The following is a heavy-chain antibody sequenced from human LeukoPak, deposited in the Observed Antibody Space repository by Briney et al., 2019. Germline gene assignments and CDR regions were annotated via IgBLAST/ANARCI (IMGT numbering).Heavy chain of an antibody. Sequence: GGSLRLSCAASGFTFSSYWMHWVRQAPGKGLVWVSRINSDGSSTSYADSVKGRFTISRDNAKNSLYLQMNSLRAEDTAVYYCAELGITVIGGVWGKGTTVTISS. CDR1: GFTFSSYW. J-gene: IGHJ6*04. CDR3: AELGITVIGGV. V-gene: IGHV3-74*01. D-gene: IGHD3-10*02. CDR2: INSDGSST.